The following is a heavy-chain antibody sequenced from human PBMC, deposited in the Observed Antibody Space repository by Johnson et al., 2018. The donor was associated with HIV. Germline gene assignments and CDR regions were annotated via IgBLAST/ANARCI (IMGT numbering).Heavy chain of an antibody. J-gene: IGHJ3*02. Sequence: QVLLVESGGGVVQPGRSLRLSCAASGFTFSSYAMHWVRQAPGKGLEWVAVISYDGSNKYYADSVKGRFTISRDNSKNTLYLQMNSLRAEDTAVYYCAKLIIVVVPSQTSPGRTFDIWGQGTMVTVSS. CDR2: ISYDGSNK. CDR3: AKLIIVVVPSQTSPGRTFDI. D-gene: IGHD2-15*01. V-gene: IGHV3-30-3*01. CDR1: GFTFSSYA.